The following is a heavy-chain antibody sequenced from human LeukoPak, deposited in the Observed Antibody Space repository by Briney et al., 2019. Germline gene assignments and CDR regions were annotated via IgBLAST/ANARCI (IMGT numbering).Heavy chain of an antibody. D-gene: IGHD3-16*01. J-gene: IGHJ4*02. V-gene: IGHV1-2*06. Sequence: ASVMVSCKASGYSFTAYYIHWVRQAPGQGLEWMGRINPNSGGTDFAQKFQGKVSMTRDTSISTAYMELSRLGSDDTAVYYCATLGEDNTDTPFDYWGQGTLVTVSS. CDR2: INPNSGGT. CDR3: ATLGEDNTDTPFDY. CDR1: GYSFTAYY.